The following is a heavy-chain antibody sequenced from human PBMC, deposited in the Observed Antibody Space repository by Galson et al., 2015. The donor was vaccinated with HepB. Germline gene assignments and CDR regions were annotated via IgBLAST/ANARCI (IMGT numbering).Heavy chain of an antibody. V-gene: IGHV1-2*02. CDR1: GYTFTGYY. J-gene: IGHJ4*02. CDR3: ARVSGLYDTSALNYFDY. D-gene: IGHD6-19*01. CDR2: INPNSGGT. Sequence: SVKVSCKASGYTFTGYYMHWVRQAPGQGLEWMGWINPNSGGTNYAQKFQGRVTMTRDTSISTAYMELSRLRSDDTALFYCARVSGLYDTSALNYFDYWGQGTLVTVSS.